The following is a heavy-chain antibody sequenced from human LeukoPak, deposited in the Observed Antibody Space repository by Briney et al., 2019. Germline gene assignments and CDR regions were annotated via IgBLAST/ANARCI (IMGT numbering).Heavy chain of an antibody. J-gene: IGHJ5*02. CDR3: ARVTMVAGASYNWFVV. Sequence: GGSLRLSCAASGFTFSNFGMHWVRPAPGKGLEWVAVIWSDGSNKHYADSARGRFTISRDNSKNTLYLQMNSLRAEDTAVYYCARVTMVAGASYNWFVVWGQGTLVTVST. V-gene: IGHV3-33*01. D-gene: IGHD2-15*01. CDR1: GFTFSNFG. CDR2: IWSDGSNK.